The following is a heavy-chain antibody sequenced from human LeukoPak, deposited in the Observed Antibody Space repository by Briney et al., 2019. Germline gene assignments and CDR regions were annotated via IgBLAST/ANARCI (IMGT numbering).Heavy chain of an antibody. CDR3: TTYVGAYSNWGDYYYYYMDV. J-gene: IGHJ6*03. V-gene: IGHV3-23*01. Sequence: PGGSLRLSCAASGFTFSSYAMSWVRQAPGKGLEWVSAISGSGGSTYYADSVKGRFIISRDNSKNTLYLQMNSLTAEDTAVYYCTTYVGAYSNWGDYYYYYMDVWGKGTTVTVSS. D-gene: IGHD4-11*01. CDR2: ISGSGGST. CDR1: GFTFSSYA.